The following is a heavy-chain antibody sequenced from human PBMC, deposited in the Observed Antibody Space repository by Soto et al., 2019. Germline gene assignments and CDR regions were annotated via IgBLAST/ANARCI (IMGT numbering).Heavy chain of an antibody. D-gene: IGHD4-17*01. Sequence: EVQLLESGGGLVQPGGSLRLSCAASGITFSNYALTWVRQAPGRGLEWLSVITGGGATTYYADSVKGRFAISRDNSKNSLYLQMDSLRPEDTAIYYCAKDPNGDYVGAFDFWGRGTMVTVSS. CDR2: ITGGGATT. J-gene: IGHJ3*01. CDR1: GITFSNYA. CDR3: AKDPNGDYVGAFDF. V-gene: IGHV3-23*01.